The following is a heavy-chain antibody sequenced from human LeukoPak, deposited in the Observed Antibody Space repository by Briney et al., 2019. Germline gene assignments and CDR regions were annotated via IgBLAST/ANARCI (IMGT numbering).Heavy chain of an antibody. CDR2: IYYSGST. V-gene: IGHV4-39*07. CDR1: GGSISSYY. CDR3: ARGRRPVIVVVPAAMSPGNWFDP. Sequence: PSETLSLTCTVSGGSISSYYWSRIRQPPGKGLEWIGSIYYSGSTYYNPSLKSRVTISVDTSKNQFSLKLSSVTAADTAMYYCARGRRPVIVVVPAAMSPGNWFDPWGQGTLVTVSS. D-gene: IGHD2-2*01. J-gene: IGHJ5*02.